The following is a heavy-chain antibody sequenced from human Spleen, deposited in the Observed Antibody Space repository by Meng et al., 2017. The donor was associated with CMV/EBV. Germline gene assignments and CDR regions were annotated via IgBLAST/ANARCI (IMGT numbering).Heavy chain of an antibody. J-gene: IGHJ6*02. Sequence: MHWVRQAPGKGLEWVAFIRYDGSNKYYADSVKGRFTISRDNSKNTLYLQMNSLRAEDTAVYYCAKDARIAVTTIKVYYYYYYGMDVWGQGTTVTVSS. V-gene: IGHV3-30*02. D-gene: IGHD2-21*02. CDR3: AKDARIAVTTIKVYYYYYYGMDV. CDR2: IRYDGSNK.